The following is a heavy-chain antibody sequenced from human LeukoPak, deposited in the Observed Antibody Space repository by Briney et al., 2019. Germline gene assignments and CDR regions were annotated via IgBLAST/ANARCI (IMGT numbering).Heavy chain of an antibody. J-gene: IGHJ6*03. V-gene: IGHV3-48*04. CDR2: ISTSGSSI. D-gene: IGHD4-17*01. Sequence: QPGGSLRLSCAASGFTFSSYGMHWVRQAPGKGLEWLSHISTSGSSIHYADSVKGRFTISRDNAKNSLYLQMNSLRVEDTAVYYCARDATTELGTVYMDVWGKGTTVTISS. CDR3: ARDATTELGTVYMDV. CDR1: GFTFSSYG.